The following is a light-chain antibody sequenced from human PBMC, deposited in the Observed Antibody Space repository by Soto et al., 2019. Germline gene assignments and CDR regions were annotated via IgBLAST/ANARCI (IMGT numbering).Light chain of an antibody. V-gene: IGKV3-20*01. CDR1: QSVSRSY. Sequence: EIALTQSPGTLSLSPGERATLSCTASQSVSRSYLAWYQQKRCQAPRLLIYGASSRATGIPDRFCGSGSGTDFTLPISRLESEDFAVYYCQEYGGSPRPFGQGTKVAIK. CDR3: QEYGGSPRP. CDR2: GAS. J-gene: IGKJ1*01.